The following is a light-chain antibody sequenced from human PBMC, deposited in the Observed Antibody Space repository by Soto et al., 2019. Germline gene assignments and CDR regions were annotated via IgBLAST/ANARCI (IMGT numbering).Light chain of an antibody. V-gene: IGKV3D-15*01. CDR3: QQYNNRWT. CDR2: GAS. J-gene: IGKJ1*01. Sequence: EIVMTQSPAPLSVSPGERATLSCRASQSVSSNLAWYQQKPGQAPRLLIYGASIRATGIPARFSGSGSGTEFTLTISSLQSEDFAVYYCQQYNNRWTFGQGTKVEIK. CDR1: QSVSSN.